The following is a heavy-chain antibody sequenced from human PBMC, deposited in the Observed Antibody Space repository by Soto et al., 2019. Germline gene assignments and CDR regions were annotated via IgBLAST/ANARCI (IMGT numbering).Heavy chain of an antibody. D-gene: IGHD2-2*01. V-gene: IGHV1-18*02. J-gene: IGHJ5*02. CDR3: XRTPPPSGYCDSTSCQNWSDH. CDR2: ISAYNGNT. Sequence: QVQLVQSGAEVKQPGASVKVSCKASGFTFTSYGFSWVRQAPGQGLELMGWISAYNGNTYYAQKLQDRVTLTTDTSTSXXXXXLRXXXXDDTXXYXXXRTPPPSGYCDSTSCQNWSDHWGQGTLVTVSS. CDR1: GFTFTSYG.